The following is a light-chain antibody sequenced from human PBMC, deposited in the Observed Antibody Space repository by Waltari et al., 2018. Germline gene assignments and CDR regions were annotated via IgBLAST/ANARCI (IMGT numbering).Light chain of an antibody. J-gene: IGKJ3*01. V-gene: IGKV1-39*01. CDR3: QQSFNTPFT. CDR2: ATS. Sequence: DVQLTQSPSSLSASVGDRVTITCRTRDSISTYLNWYQHKPGRAPKLLIYATSSLQSGVPSRFSGSGSGTEFTLTITSLQPEDFVSYYCQQSFNTPFTFGPGTKVDIK. CDR1: DSISTY.